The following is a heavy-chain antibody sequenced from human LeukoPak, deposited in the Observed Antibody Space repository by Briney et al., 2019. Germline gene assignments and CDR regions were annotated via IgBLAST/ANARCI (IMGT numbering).Heavy chain of an antibody. J-gene: IGHJ5*02. CDR1: GYTFTSYG. CDR2: ISAYNGNT. CDR3: ARRRDYDSSGHYHNWFDP. Sequence: ASVKVSCKASGYTFTSYGISWVRQAPGQGLEWMGWISAYNGNTNYAQKLQGRVTMTTDTSTSTAYMELRSLRSDDTAVYYCARRRDYDSSGHYHNWFDPWGQGTLVTVSS. V-gene: IGHV1-18*01. D-gene: IGHD3-22*01.